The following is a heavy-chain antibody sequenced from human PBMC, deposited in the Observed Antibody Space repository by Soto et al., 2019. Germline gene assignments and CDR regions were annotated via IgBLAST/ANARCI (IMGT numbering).Heavy chain of an antibody. CDR3: ARGPAVLLWFGQATPFEY. Sequence: SETLSLTCAVYGGSFSGYYWSWIRQPPGKGLEWIGEINHSGSTNYNPSLKRRVTISVDTSKNQFSLKLSSVTAADTAVYYCARGPAVLLWFGQATPFEYWGQGTLVTVSS. D-gene: IGHD3-10*01. V-gene: IGHV4-34*01. J-gene: IGHJ4*02. CDR1: GGSFSGYY. CDR2: INHSGST.